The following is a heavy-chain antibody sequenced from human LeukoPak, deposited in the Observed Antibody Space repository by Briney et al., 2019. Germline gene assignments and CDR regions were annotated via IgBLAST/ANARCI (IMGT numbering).Heavy chain of an antibody. CDR1: GGSISSGDYY. J-gene: IGHJ4*02. D-gene: IGHD6-13*01. CDR2: IYYSGST. CDR3: ATRSPYLAAAEGY. V-gene: IGHV4-30-4*08. Sequence: SETLSLTCTVSGGSISSGDYYWSWIRQPPGKGLEWIGYIYYSGSTYYNPSLKSRVTISVDTSKDQFSLKLSSVTAADTAVYYCATRSPYLAAAEGYWGQGTLVTVSS.